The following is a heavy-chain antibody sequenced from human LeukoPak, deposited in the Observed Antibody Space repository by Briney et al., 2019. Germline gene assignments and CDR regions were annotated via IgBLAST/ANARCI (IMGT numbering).Heavy chain of an antibody. CDR2: ISAYNGNT. CDR3: AREGTRITIFGVVTPGYMDV. V-gene: IGHV1-18*01. Sequence: ASVKVSCKASGYTFTSYGISWERQAPGQGLEWMGWISAYNGNTNYAQKLQGRVTMTTDTSTSTAYMELRSLRSDDTAVYYCAREGTRITIFGVVTPGYMDVWGKGSTVTVSS. CDR1: GYTFTSYG. J-gene: IGHJ6*03. D-gene: IGHD3-3*01.